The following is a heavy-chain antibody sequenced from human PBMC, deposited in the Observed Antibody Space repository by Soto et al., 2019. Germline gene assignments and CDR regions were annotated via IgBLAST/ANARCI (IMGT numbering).Heavy chain of an antibody. CDR1: GFPFSNYD. J-gene: IGHJ2*01. Sequence: GVSLRLSFAASGFPFSNYDMHWVRPATGKGLEWVSAIDIAGDTYYPDSVKGRFTISREKAKNSLYLQMNSLRADDTAVYYCARAARWLQSRYFDLWGRGTLVTVSS. CDR2: IDIAGDT. V-gene: IGHV3-13*01. CDR3: ARAARWLQSRYFDL. D-gene: IGHD5-12*01.